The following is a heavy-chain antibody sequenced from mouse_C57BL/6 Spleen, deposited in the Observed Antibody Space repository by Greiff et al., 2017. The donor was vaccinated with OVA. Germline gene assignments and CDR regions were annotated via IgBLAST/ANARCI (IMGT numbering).Heavy chain of an antibody. CDR1: GYTFTSYD. J-gene: IGHJ2*01. CDR3: AKWGNSYYFDY. CDR2: IYPRDGST. Sequence: VMLVESGPELVKPGASVKLSCKASGYTFTSYDINWVKQRPGQGLEWIGWIYPRDGSTKYNEKFKGKATLTVDTSSSTAYMELHSLTSEDSAVYFCAKWGNSYYFDYWGQGTTLTVSS. D-gene: IGHD2-1*01. V-gene: IGHV1-85*01.